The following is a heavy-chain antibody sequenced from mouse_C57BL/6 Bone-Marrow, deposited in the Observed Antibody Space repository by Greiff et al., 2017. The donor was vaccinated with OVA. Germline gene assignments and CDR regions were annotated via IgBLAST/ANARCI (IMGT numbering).Heavy chain of an antibody. Sequence: EVNLVESGGGLVQPKGSLKLSCAASGFTFNTYAMHWVRQAPGKGLEWVARIRSKSSNYATYYADSVKDRFTISRDDSQSMLYLQMNNLKTEDTAMYYCVRESYGSKRRYFDYWGQGTTLTVSS. CDR1: GFTFNTYA. J-gene: IGHJ2*01. D-gene: IGHD1-1*01. V-gene: IGHV10-3*01. CDR3: VRESYGSKRRYFDY. CDR2: IRSKSSNYAT.